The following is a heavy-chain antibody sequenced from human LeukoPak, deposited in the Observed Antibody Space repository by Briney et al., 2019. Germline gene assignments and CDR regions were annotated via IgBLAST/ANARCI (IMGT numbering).Heavy chain of an antibody. CDR2: IYNSGST. J-gene: IGHJ6*03. CDR3: ARGYCTNGVCYDYYMDV. D-gene: IGHD2-8*01. Sequence: SETLSLTCIVSGGSISRGSYYWRWIRQPAGKGLEWMGRIYNSGSTNYNPSLKSRVTISVDTSKNQFSLKLSSVTAADTAVYYCARGYCTNGVCYDYYMDVWGKGTTVTVSS. CDR1: GGSISRGSYY. V-gene: IGHV4-61*10.